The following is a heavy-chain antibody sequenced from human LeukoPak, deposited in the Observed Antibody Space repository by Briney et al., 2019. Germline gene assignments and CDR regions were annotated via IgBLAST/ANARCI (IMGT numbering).Heavy chain of an antibody. CDR3: TTAFPVGTAMVIGYYFDY. V-gene: IGHV3-15*01. Sequence: GGSLRLSCAASGFTFSNAWMSWVRQAPGKGLEWVGRIKSKTDGGTTDYAASVKGRFTISRDDSKHTLYLQMNSLKTEDTAVYYCTTAFPVGTAMVIGYYFDYWGQGTLVTVSS. CDR2: IKSKTDGGTT. CDR1: GFTFSNAW. D-gene: IGHD5-18*01. J-gene: IGHJ4*02.